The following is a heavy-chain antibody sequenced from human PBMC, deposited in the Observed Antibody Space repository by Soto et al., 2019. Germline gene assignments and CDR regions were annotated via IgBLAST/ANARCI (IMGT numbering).Heavy chain of an antibody. CDR2: TSKDGINT. Sequence: QVQLVESGGGVVQPGRSLRLSCAASAFTLSKFAMHWVRQAPGKGLEWVAVTSKDGINTYYADSVKGRFTISRDNPKSTIYLQRNRLRTEDTALYYCARGNRDVWGQGTTVTVSS. V-gene: IGHV3-30-3*01. CDR3: ARGNRDV. J-gene: IGHJ6*02. D-gene: IGHD1-1*01. CDR1: AFTLSKFA.